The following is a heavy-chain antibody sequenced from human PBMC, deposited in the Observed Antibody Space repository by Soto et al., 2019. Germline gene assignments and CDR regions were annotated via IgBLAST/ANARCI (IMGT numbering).Heavy chain of an antibody. CDR1: GYSFTDYH. J-gene: IGHJ6*02. V-gene: IGHV1-2*04. D-gene: IGHD2-8*01. CDR3: ARGDSTDCSNGVCSFFYNHDMDV. Sequence: ASVKVSCKASGYSFTDYHIHWVRQAPGQGLEWLGRVNPKSGGTSTAQKFQGWVTVTTDASISTASMELTRLTSDDTAIYYCARGDSTDCSNGVCSFFYNHDMDVWR. CDR2: VNPKSGGT.